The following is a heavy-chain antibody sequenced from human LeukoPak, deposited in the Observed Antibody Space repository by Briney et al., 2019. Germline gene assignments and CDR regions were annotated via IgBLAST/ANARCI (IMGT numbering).Heavy chain of an antibody. V-gene: IGHV3-53*01. D-gene: IGHD1-26*01. Sequence: GGSLRLSCAASGFTVSSNYMSWVRQAPGKGLEWVSVIYSGGSTYYADSVKGRFTISRDNSKNTLYLQMNSLRAEDTAVYYCARGSPDHKWELLTNFDYWGQGTLVTVSS. CDR1: GFTVSSNY. CDR2: IYSGGST. J-gene: IGHJ4*02. CDR3: ARGSPDHKWELLTNFDY.